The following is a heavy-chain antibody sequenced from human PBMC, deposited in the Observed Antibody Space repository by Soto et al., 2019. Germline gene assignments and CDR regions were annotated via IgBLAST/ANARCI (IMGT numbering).Heavy chain of an antibody. CDR3: AGLGMVAAHREFDP. J-gene: IGHJ5*02. CDR1: SGTISSSNW. D-gene: IGHD2-15*01. Sequence: QVQLQESGPGLVKPSGTLSLTCAVSSGTISSSNWWTWVRQPPGKGLEWIGEINQSGSPNYNPSLRSRFTISVDKSKSPFFLKLSSVTAADTAIYYCAGLGMVAAHREFDPWGQGTLVTVSS. CDR2: INQSGSP. V-gene: IGHV4-4*02.